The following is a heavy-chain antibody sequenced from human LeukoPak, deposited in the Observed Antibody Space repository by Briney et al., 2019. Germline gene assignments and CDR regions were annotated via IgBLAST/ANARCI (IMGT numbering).Heavy chain of an antibody. J-gene: IGHJ4*02. CDR2: IYYSGRT. D-gene: IGHD1-14*01. V-gene: IGHV4-39*07. CDR3: ARDLGRYYFDY. Sequence: SSETLSLTCTVSGGSISSSSYYWGWIRQPPGKGLEWIGSIYYSGRTYYNPSLKSRVTISVDTSKNQFSLKLSSVTAADTAVYYCARDLGRYYFDYWGQGTLVTVSS. CDR1: GGSISSSSYY.